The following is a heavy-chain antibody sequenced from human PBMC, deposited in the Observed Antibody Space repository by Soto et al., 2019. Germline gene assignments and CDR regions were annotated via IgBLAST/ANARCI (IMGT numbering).Heavy chain of an antibody. CDR2: LSGSGDST. Sequence: XGSLRLSFAASGFTLSSYSMNWVRQVPGKGLEWVSTLSGSGDSTYYADSVKGRFTVSRDNSKNTMYLQMKSLRAEDTDVYYCANSYFDYWGQGTLVTVS. CDR3: ANSYFDY. J-gene: IGHJ4*02. V-gene: IGHV3-23*01. CDR1: GFTLSSYS.